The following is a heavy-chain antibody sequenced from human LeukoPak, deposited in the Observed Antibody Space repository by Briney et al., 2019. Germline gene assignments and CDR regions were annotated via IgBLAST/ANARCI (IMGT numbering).Heavy chain of an antibody. D-gene: IGHD6-19*01. J-gene: IGHJ4*02. CDR1: GGSISGHW. V-gene: IGHV4-4*07. CDR2: FSPSGSI. Sequence: SETLSLTCTVSGGSISGHWWSWIRQPAGKGLEWIGRFSPSGSIHYNPSLESRVTISVDKPKNQFSLTLSFVTAADTAVYYCARDGIAVGDYWGQGSLVTVPS. CDR3: ARDGIAVGDY.